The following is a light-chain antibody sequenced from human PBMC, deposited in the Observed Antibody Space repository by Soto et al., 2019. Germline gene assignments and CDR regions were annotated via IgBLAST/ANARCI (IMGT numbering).Light chain of an antibody. CDR2: EVS. CDR3: SSYTSSSTEGWV. V-gene: IGLV2-14*01. Sequence: QSVLTQPASVSGSPGQSITISCTGTSSDVGGYNYVSWYQQHPGKAPKLMIYEVSNRPSGVSNRFSGSKSGNTASLTISGLQAEDEADYYCSSYTSSSTEGWVFGGGTKVTVL. CDR1: SSDVGGYNY. J-gene: IGLJ3*02.